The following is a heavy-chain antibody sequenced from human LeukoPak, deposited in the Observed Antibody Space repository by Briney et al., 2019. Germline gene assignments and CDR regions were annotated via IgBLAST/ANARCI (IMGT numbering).Heavy chain of an antibody. J-gene: IGHJ4*02. CDR2: ISGDGRST. Sequence: PGGSLRLSCAASGFTFDDYAMLWVRQPPGKGLEWVSLISGDGRSTYYADSVKGRFTISRDNSKNSLYLQMNSLRTEDTALYYCTKGRKGCSSTNCYGNFDYWGQGTLVTVS. V-gene: IGHV3-43*02. CDR1: GFTFDDYA. D-gene: IGHD2-2*01. CDR3: TKGRKGCSSTNCYGNFDY.